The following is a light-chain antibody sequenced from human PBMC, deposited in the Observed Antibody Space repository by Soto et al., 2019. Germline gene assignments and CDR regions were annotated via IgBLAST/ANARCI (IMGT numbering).Light chain of an antibody. V-gene: IGLV2-14*01. CDR3: ASYTGTSTDVL. CDR2: EVS. J-gene: IGLJ2*01. Sequence: QSVLTQPASVSGSPGQSITISCAGTSSDIGAYNYVSWYQQHPGRAPKLMLYEVSHRPSGVSNRFSGSKSANMASLTISGLQPEDEADYYCASYTGTSTDVLFGGGTKLTVL. CDR1: SSDIGAYNY.